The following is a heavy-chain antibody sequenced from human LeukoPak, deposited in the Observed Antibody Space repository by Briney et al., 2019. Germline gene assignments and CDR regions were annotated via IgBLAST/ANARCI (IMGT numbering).Heavy chain of an antibody. CDR2: ISSSGSTI. CDR3: ARDYGGSSPFDY. CDR1: GFTFSSYE. J-gene: IGHJ4*02. V-gene: IGHV3-48*03. D-gene: IGHD4-23*01. Sequence: GGSLRLSCAASGFTFSSYEMHWVRQAPGKGLEWVSYISSSGSTIYYADSVKGRFTISRDNSKNSLYLQMNSLRAEDTAVYYCARDYGGSSPFDYWGQGTLVTVSS.